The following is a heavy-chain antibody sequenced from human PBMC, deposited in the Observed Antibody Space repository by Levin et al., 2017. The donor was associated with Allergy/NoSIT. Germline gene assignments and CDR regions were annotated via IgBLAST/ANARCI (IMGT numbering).Heavy chain of an antibody. CDR2: IKSKSDGGTA. Sequence: PGESLKISCAASGFIFSNVWMSWVRQAPGKGLEWVGRIKSKSDGGTADYSAPVKGRFTISRDDSKNMLYLQMNSLKTEDTAVYYCNTAKQWLAINYWGQGTLVTVSS. J-gene: IGHJ4*02. CDR3: NTAKQWLAINY. D-gene: IGHD6-19*01. CDR1: GFIFSNVW. V-gene: IGHV3-15*01.